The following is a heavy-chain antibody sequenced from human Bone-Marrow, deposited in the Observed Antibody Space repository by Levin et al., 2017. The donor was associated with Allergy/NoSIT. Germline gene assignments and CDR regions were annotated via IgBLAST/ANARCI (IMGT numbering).Heavy chain of an antibody. D-gene: IGHD6-6*01. CDR2: KYSGGTT. V-gene: IGHV3-53*01. Sequence: GGSLRLSCAVSGLSVSTYDMTWVRQAPGKGLEWISVKYSGGTTDYAHSVRGRFTIARDNSKNTLYLQMNALRAEDTAVYYCASGTSSRPVEFWGQGTQVTVS. CDR1: GLSVSTYD. CDR3: ASGTSSRPVEF. J-gene: IGHJ4*02.